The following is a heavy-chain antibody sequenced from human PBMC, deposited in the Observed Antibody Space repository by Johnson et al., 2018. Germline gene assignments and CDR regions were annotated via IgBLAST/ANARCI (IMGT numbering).Heavy chain of an antibody. CDR3: ARDGYYDSSGYYNDAFHV. J-gene: IGHJ3*01. V-gene: IGHV3-7*01. Sequence: VQLVESGGGLVQPGGSLRLSCIASGFSFSTYWMTWVRQAPRKGLEWVANIKQDGSEKYYVDSVKGRFTISRENAKNALYLQMNSLRAEDAAVYYWARDGYYDSSGYYNDAFHVWGQGTMVTVSS. D-gene: IGHD3-22*01. CDR2: IKQDGSEK. CDR1: GFSFSTYW.